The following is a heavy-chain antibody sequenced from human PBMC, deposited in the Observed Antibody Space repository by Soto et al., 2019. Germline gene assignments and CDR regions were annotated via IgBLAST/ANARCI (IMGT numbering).Heavy chain of an antibody. J-gene: IGHJ6*02. V-gene: IGHV1-18*01. Sequence: AASVKVSCKASGYTFTSYGISWVRQAPGQGLEWMGWISAYNGNTNYAQKLQGRVTMTTDTSTSTAYMELRSLRSDDTAVYYCASRGYGDSDYGMDVWGQGTTVTVSS. CDR3: ASRGYGDSDYGMDV. CDR1: GYTFTSYG. D-gene: IGHD4-17*01. CDR2: ISAYNGNT.